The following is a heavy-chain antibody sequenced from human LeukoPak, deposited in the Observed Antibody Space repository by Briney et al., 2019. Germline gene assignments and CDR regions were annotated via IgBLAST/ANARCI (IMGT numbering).Heavy chain of an antibody. CDR3: ARDGLYYDSREVGGWFDP. Sequence: PGGSLRLSCAASGFNFNNYNMNWVRQAPGKGLEWVAVISYDGSNKYYADSVKGRFTISRDNSKNTLYLQMNSLRAADTAVYYCARDGLYYDSREVGGWFDPWGQGTLVTVSS. CDR1: GFNFNNYN. CDR2: ISYDGSNK. V-gene: IGHV3-30*03. D-gene: IGHD3-22*01. J-gene: IGHJ5*02.